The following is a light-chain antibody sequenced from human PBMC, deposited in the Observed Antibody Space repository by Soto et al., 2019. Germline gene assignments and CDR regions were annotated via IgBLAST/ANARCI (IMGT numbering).Light chain of an antibody. V-gene: IGKV3-20*01. Sequence: EMVLTQSPGTLSLSPGERATLSCRASQSVSSNFLAWYQQKPGQAPRLLIYGASSRATGIPDRFSGSGSGTDFTLTISRLEPEDFAVYYCQQYGDSRYTFGQGTKLEIK. CDR1: QSVSSNF. CDR2: GAS. J-gene: IGKJ2*01. CDR3: QQYGDSRYT.